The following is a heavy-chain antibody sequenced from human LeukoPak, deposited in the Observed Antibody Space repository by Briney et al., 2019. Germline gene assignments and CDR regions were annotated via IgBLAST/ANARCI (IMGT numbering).Heavy chain of an antibody. D-gene: IGHD3-16*02. J-gene: IGHJ4*02. CDR2: ISGSGGST. V-gene: IGHV3-23*01. CDR3: AKGGAYVWGSYRSYFDY. CDR1: GGTFSSYA. Sequence: SCKASGGTFSSYAMSWVRQAPGKGLEWVSAISGSGGSTYYADSVKGRFTISRDNSKNTLYLQMNSLRAEDTAVYYCAKGGAYVWGSYRSYFDYWGQGTLVTVSS.